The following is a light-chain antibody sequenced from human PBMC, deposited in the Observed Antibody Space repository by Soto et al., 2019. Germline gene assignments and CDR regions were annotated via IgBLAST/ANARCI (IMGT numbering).Light chain of an antibody. V-gene: IGKV3-11*01. CDR3: QQNSNLQAT. CDR2: DAS. J-gene: IGKJ1*01. Sequence: EIVLTQSPATLSLSPGDRATLSSRASQSVGTYINWFQQRPGQPPRLILYDASTRVTGIPDRISGSGSGTDFSLTISSLEPGDSAVYYCQQNSNLQATFGQGTKVEIK. CDR1: QSVGTY.